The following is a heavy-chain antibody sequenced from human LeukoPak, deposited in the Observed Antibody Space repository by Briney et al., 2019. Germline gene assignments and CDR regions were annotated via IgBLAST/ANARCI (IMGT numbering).Heavy chain of an antibody. CDR3: ARQGDSSSWPFDY. D-gene: IGHD6-13*01. CDR2: IYYSGST. Sequence: SETLSLTCTGSGGSISSYYWSWIRQPPGKGLEWIGYIYYSGSTNYNPSLKSRVTISVDTSKNQFSLKLSSVTAADTAVYYCARQGDSSSWPFDYWGQGTLVTVSS. V-gene: IGHV4-59*08. CDR1: GGSISSYY. J-gene: IGHJ4*02.